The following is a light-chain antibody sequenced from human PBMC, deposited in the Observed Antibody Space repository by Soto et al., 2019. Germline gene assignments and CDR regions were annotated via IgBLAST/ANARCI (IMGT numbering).Light chain of an antibody. V-gene: IGLV2-14*01. CDR3: SSYTTSSTRV. Sequence: LTQPASVSGSPGQSIAISCTGSSSDVGIYNYVSWYQQHPGKVPKLIIYEVSNRPSGVSNRFSGSKSGNTASLTISGLQAEDEADYYCSSYTTSSTRVFGTGTKVT. J-gene: IGLJ1*01. CDR1: SSDVGIYNY. CDR2: EVS.